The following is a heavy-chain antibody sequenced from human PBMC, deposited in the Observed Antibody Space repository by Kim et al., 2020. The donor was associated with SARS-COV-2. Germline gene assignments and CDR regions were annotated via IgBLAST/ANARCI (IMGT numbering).Heavy chain of an antibody. CDR2: FHHTGST. V-gene: IGHV4-59*02. J-gene: IGHJ5*02. CDR3: ARGCCFFDSGSSPNWFDP. Sequence: SETLSLTCTFSGDSVSFYSWSWIRQPPGGGLEWIGNFHHTGSTSYNPSLQSRSSISVDMSKNQFSLNLSSVTAADTAIYYCARGCCFFDSGSSPNWFDP. D-gene: IGHD6-13*01. CDR1: GDSVSFYS.